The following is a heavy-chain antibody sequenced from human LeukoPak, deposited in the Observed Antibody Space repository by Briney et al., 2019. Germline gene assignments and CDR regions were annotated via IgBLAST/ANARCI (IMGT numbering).Heavy chain of an antibody. J-gene: IGHJ5*02. CDR1: GFTFSSYG. D-gene: IGHD4-17*01. CDR3: ATIPPSGDYSLP. V-gene: IGHV3-30*03. Sequence: QAGGSLRLSCAASGFTFSSYGMHWVRQAPGKGLEWVAVISYDGSNKYYADSVKGRFTISRDNAKNSLYLQMNSLRAEDTAVYYCATIPPSGDYSLPWGQGTLVTVSS. CDR2: ISYDGSNK.